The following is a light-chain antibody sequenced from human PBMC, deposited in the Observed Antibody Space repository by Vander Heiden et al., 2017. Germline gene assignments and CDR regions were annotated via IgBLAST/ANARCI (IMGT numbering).Light chain of an antibody. J-gene: IGLJ2*01. V-gene: IGLV1-44*01. CDR1: SPNIGSNT. CDR2: SNN. CDR3: AAWDDSLNGPV. Sequence: QSVLTQPPSASGTPGPRVTIPCFGSSPNIGSNTVNWYQQLPGTAPKLLIYSNNQRPSGVPDRFSGSKSGTSASLAISGLQSEDEADYYCAAWDDSLNGPVFGGGTKLTGL.